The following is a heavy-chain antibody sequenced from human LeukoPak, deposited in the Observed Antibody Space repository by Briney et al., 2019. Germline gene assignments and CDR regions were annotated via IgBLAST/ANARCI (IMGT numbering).Heavy chain of an antibody. V-gene: IGHV3-7*01. Sequence: GGSLRLSCVASGFPFSSYWVTWVRQAPGKGLEWVGNIKQDGSEKYYMDSVKGRFTISRDNAKNSLYLQMNSLRAEDTAVYYCASRGDPPGYPFDYWGQGTLVTVSS. D-gene: IGHD2-21*01. J-gene: IGHJ4*02. CDR1: GFPFSSYW. CDR2: IKQDGSEK. CDR3: ASRGDPPGYPFDY.